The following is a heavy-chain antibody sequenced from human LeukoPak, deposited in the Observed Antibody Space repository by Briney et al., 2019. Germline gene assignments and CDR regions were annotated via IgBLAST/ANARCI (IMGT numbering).Heavy chain of an antibody. CDR1: GCTFSSYW. J-gene: IGHJ6*03. CDR2: INQDGSEK. Sequence: GGSLRLSCAASGCTFSSYWMSWVRQAPGKGLEWVANINQDGSEKYYVDSVKGRFTISRDNAKNSLYLQMNSLRAEDTAVYYCAREIEYYDSSGYSYYYYMDVWRKGTTVTVSS. D-gene: IGHD3-22*01. CDR3: AREIEYYDSSGYSYYYYMDV. V-gene: IGHV3-7*01.